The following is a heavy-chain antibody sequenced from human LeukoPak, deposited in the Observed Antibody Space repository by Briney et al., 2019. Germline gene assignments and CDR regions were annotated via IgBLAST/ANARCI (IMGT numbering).Heavy chain of an antibody. CDR3: ARVATTVTPHYYYYYMDV. Sequence: PSETLSLTCTVSGGSISSYYWSWIRQPPGKGLEWIGYIYYSGSTNYNPSLKSRVTISVDTSKNQFSLKLSSVTAADTAVYYCARVATTVTPHYYYYYMDVWGKGTTVTVSS. J-gene: IGHJ6*03. CDR1: GGSISSYY. CDR2: IYYSGST. V-gene: IGHV4-59*01. D-gene: IGHD4-11*01.